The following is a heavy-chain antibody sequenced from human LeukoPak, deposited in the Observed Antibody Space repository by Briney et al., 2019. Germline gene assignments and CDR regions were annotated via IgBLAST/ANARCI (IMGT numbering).Heavy chain of an antibody. V-gene: IGHV1-8*02. CDR2: MSPKSGST. CDR3: ARVIPNGDPFDF. D-gene: IGHD4-17*01. Sequence: ASVKVSCKASGYTFTGYYMHWVRQAPGQGLEWMGWMSPKSGSTGYAQKFQGRVSMTRDTSINTAYMELSSLRPEDTAVYYCARVIPNGDPFDFWGQGTLVTVSS. J-gene: IGHJ4*02. CDR1: GYTFTGYY.